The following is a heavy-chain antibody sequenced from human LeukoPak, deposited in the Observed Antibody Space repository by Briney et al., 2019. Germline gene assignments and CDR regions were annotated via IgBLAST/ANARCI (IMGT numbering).Heavy chain of an antibody. V-gene: IGHV4-34*01. CDR1: GGSFSGYY. J-gene: IGHJ5*02. D-gene: IGHD3-3*01. CDR2: INHSGST. CDR3: ARGGGITIFGVVIKYNWFDP. Sequence: SETLSLTCAVYGGSFSGYYWSWIRQPPGKRLEWIGEINHSGSTNYNPSLKSRVTISVDTSKNQFSLKLSSVTAADTAVYYCARGGGITIFGVVIKYNWFDPWGQGTLVTVSS.